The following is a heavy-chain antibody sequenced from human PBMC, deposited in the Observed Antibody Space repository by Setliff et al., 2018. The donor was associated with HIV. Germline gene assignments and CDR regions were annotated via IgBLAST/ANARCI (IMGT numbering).Heavy chain of an antibody. CDR1: GFSLSTSGVC. CDR2: IYWDDDK. V-gene: IGHV2-5*02. Sequence: SGPTLVNPTQTLTLTCTFSGFSLSTSGVCVGWIRQPPGKALEWLALIYWDDDKRYSPSLKSRLTITKDTSKNQVVLTMTNMDPVDTATYYCARILQNPSSHFYYYFYMDVWGKGTTVTVSS. CDR3: ARILQNPSSHFYYYFYMDV. D-gene: IGHD3-3*02. J-gene: IGHJ6*03.